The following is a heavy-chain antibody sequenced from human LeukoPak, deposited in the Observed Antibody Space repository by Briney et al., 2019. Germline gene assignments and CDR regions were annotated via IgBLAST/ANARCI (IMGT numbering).Heavy chain of an antibody. V-gene: IGHV3-23*01. CDR1: GFTFSSYA. D-gene: IGHD6-19*01. Sequence: PGGSLRLSCAASGFTFSSYAMSWVRQAPGKGLEWVSAISGSGGSTYYADSVKGRFTISRDNSKNTLYLQMNSLRAEDTAVYYCAKDRGRYSSVPDAFDIWGQGTMVTVSS. J-gene: IGHJ3*02. CDR2: ISGSGGST. CDR3: AKDRGRYSSVPDAFDI.